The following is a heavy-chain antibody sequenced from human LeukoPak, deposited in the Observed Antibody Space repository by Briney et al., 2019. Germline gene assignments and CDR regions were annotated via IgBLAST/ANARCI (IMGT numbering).Heavy chain of an antibody. CDR3: ARDIAAAGTLLIYYYGMDV. D-gene: IGHD6-13*01. V-gene: IGHV3-21*01. J-gene: IGHJ6*02. CDR2: ISSSSSYI. CDR1: GFTVSSYS. Sequence: GGSLRLSCAASGFTVSSYSMNWVRQAPGKGLEWVSSISSSSSYIYYADSVKGRFTISRDNAKNSLYLQMNSLRAEDTAVYYCARDIAAAGTLLIYYYGMDVWGQGTTVTVSS.